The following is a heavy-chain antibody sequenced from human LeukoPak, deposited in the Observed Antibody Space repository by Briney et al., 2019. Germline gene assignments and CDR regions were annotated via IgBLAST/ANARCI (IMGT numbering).Heavy chain of an antibody. CDR2: VWYDGGNK. V-gene: IGHV3-33*01. CDR1: GFTFSAYG. J-gene: IGHJ3*01. CDR3: ARDLNLPDAFDV. Sequence: GGSLRLSCAASGFTFSAYGMHWVRQAPGKGLEWVAVVWYDGGNKYYADSVKGRFTVFRDNSKNKLYLQMNSLRVEDTALYYCARDLNLPDAFDVWGQGTMVTVSS. D-gene: IGHD1-14*01.